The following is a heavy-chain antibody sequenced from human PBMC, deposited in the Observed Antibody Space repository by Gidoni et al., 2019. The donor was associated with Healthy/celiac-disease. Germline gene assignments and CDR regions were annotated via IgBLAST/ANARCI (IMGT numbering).Heavy chain of an antibody. J-gene: IGHJ4*02. CDR3: ARNRVYYDILTGPEGY. CDR2: ISYDGSNK. D-gene: IGHD3-9*01. CDR1: GFTFSSYA. Sequence: QVQLVESGGGVVQPGRSLRLSCAASGFTFSSYAMPWVRQAPGKGLEWVAVISYDGSNKYYADSVKGRFTISRDNSKNTLYLQMNSLRAEDTAVYYCARNRVYYDILTGPEGYWGQGTLVTVSS. V-gene: IGHV3-30-3*01.